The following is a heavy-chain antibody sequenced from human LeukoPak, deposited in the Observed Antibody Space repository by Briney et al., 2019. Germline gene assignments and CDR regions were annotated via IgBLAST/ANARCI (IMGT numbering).Heavy chain of an antibody. Sequence: PGGSLRLSCAASGFTFSSHAMHWARQAPGKGLEYVSAINANGRSTYYADSVKGRFTISRDNSKTTLYLQMGSLRTEDMAVYYCARERYSVNDYDAFDIWGQGTMVTVSS. CDR1: GFTFSSHA. V-gene: IGHV3-64*02. CDR3: ARERYSVNDYDAFDI. J-gene: IGHJ3*02. D-gene: IGHD5/OR15-5a*01. CDR2: INANGRST.